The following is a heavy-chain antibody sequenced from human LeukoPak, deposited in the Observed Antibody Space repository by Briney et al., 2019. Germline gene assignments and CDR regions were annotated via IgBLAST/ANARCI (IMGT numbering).Heavy chain of an antibody. CDR1: EFTFSSYA. CDR2: ISGSGGST. CDR3: AKDQFDSISMIV. V-gene: IGHV3-23*01. D-gene: IGHD3-22*01. Sequence: GGSLRLSCAASEFTFSSYAMSWVRQAPGKGLDWVSAISGSGGSTYYADSVKGRFTISRDNSRNTLYLQMNSLRAEATAVYYCAKDQFDSISMIVWGQGTLVTVSS. J-gene: IGHJ4*02.